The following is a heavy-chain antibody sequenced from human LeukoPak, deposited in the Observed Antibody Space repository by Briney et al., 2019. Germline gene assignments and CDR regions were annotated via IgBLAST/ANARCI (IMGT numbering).Heavy chain of an antibody. CDR3: ARGGSSGWYAYFDY. D-gene: IGHD6-19*01. CDR1: GFTFSTHG. Sequence: PGGFLRLSCAASGFTFSTHGMHWVRQAPGKGLEWVSYISSSSSTIYYADSVKGRFTISRDNAKNSLYLQMNSLRAEDTAVYYCARGGSSGWYAYFDYWGQGTLVTVSS. J-gene: IGHJ4*02. V-gene: IGHV3-48*01. CDR2: ISSSSSTI.